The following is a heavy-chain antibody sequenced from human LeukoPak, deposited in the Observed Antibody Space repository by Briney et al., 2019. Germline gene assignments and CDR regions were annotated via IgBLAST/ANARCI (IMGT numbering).Heavy chain of an antibody. J-gene: IGHJ4*02. Sequence: GGSLRLSCVVSGLTLSNVWMNWVRQAPGKGLEWAGRIRSKPDGGTTDFAAPVKGRFTISRDDSKNTLYLLMNSLTSEDTAMYYCTQGSGQYFNYWGQGTLVTVSS. CDR2: IRSKPDGGTT. CDR1: GLTLSNVW. D-gene: IGHD2-15*01. V-gene: IGHV3-15*07. CDR3: TQGSGQYFNY.